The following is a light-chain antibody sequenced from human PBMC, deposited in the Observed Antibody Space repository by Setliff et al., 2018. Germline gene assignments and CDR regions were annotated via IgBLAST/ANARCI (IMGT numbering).Light chain of an antibody. CDR3: CSYAGSNNPYI. J-gene: IGLJ1*01. CDR2: EVT. V-gene: IGLV2-23*02. CDR1: SSDVGSYNL. Sequence: QSALTQPPSASGSPGQSVTISCTGTSSDVGSYNLVSWYQQHPDRAPKLILFEVTKRPSGISGRFSGSKSGNTASLTISGLQAEDEAHYFCCSYAGSNNPYIFGPGTRSPS.